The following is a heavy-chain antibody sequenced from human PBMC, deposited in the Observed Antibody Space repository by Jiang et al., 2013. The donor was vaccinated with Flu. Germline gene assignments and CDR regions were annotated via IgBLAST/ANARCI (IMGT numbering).Heavy chain of an antibody. CDR3: TRDLFRDVILIPTTYFDY. V-gene: IGHV3-49*03. Sequence: VQLVESGGGLVQPGRSLRLSCTASGFSFGDYAVSWLRQAPGKGLEWVGFIRNKLYRGTTDYAASVQGRFTISRDDSKSIAYLQMSSLKTXDTAVYYCTRDLFRDVILIPTTYFDYWGQGALVTVSS. CDR2: IRNKLYRGTT. J-gene: IGHJ4*02. D-gene: IGHD2-8*01. CDR1: GFSFGDYA.